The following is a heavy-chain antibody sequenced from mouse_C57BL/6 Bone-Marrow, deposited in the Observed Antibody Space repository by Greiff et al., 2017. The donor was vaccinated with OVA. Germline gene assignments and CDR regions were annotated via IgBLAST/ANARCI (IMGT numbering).Heavy chain of an antibody. D-gene: IGHD2-3*01. CDR1: GYTFTSYW. CDR3: ARSDDGYYAMDY. J-gene: IGHJ4*01. CDR2: IDPSDSYT. V-gene: IGHV1-50*01. Sequence: QVQLQQPGAELVKPGASVKLSCKASGYTFTSYWMQWVKQRPGQGLEWIGEIDPSDSYTNYNQKFKGKSTLTVDKSSSTAYMQLSSLTSEDSAVYYCARSDDGYYAMDYWGQGTSVTVSS.